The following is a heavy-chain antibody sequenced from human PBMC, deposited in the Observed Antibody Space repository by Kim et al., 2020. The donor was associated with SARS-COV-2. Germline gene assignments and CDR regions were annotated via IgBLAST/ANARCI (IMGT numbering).Heavy chain of an antibody. CDR3: ARFKEEVSMIVVVITAVSSYLDY. J-gene: IGHJ4*02. D-gene: IGHD3-22*01. Sequence: SETLSLTCAVYGGSFSGYYWSWIRQPPGKGLEWIGEINHSGSTNYNPSLKSRVTISVDTSKNQFSLKLSSVTAADTAVYYCARFKEEVSMIVVVITAVSSYLDYWGQGTLVTFSS. CDR2: INHSGST. CDR1: GGSFSGYY. V-gene: IGHV4-34*01.